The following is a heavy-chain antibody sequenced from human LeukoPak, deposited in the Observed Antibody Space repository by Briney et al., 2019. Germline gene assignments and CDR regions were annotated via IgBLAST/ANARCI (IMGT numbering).Heavy chain of an antibody. CDR3: ATYYGSGSDSYYYYMDV. V-gene: IGHV4-34*01. Sequence: PSETLSLTCAVYGGSFSGYYWSWIRQPPGKGLEWIGEINHSGSTDYNPSLKSRVAISVDTSKNQFSLKLSSVTVADAAVYYCATYYGSGSDSYYYYMDVWGRGTTVTVSS. J-gene: IGHJ6*03. CDR1: GGSFSGYY. D-gene: IGHD3-10*01. CDR2: INHSGST.